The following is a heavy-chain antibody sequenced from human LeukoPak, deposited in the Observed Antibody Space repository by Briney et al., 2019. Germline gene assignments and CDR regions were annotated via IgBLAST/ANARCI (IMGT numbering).Heavy chain of an antibody. CDR3: ARRYPPVRGLNVRPQELRKYSFDY. CDR1: GGSISSSSDY. CDR2: IYYHENT. D-gene: IGHD3-10*01. V-gene: IGHV4-39*07. Sequence: SETLSLTCTVSGGSISSSSDYWGWIRQAPGKGLEWIGSIYYHENTYYNPSLKSRVIISVDTSKNQFSLNLTSVTAADTAVYYCARRYPPVRGLNVRPQELRKYSFDYWGQGTLVTVSS. J-gene: IGHJ4*02.